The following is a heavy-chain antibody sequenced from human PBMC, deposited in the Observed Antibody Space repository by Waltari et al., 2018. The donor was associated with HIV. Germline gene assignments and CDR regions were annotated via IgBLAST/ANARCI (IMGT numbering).Heavy chain of an antibody. CDR3: AKTAIQLWYRSDY. CDR1: GFPFHAYW. V-gene: IGHV3-7*01. CDR2: IKQDGNEK. D-gene: IGHD5-18*01. J-gene: IGHJ4*02. Sequence: EVQLVESGGGLVQPGGSLRLSCTASGFPFHAYWMNWVRQAPGKGQGGVGNIKQDGNEKSYGESLRGRFTTTRANAKNSLYLQMNSLRVAYTAIYYCAKTAIQLWYRSDYWGQGTLVTVS.